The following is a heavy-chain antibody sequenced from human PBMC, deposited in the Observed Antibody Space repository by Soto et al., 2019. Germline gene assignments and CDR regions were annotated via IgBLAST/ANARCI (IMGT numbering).Heavy chain of an antibody. CDR1: GGTFSSYA. V-gene: IGHV1-69*01. J-gene: IGHJ5*02. Sequence: SVKVSCKASGGTFSSYAISWVRQAPGQGLEWMGGIIPIFGTANYAQKFQGRVTITADESTSTAYMELSSLRSEDTAVYYCAREXRGRDYYDSSGYTWFDPWGQGTLVTVSS. CDR2: IIPIFGTA. D-gene: IGHD3-22*01. CDR3: AREXRGRDYYDSSGYTWFDP.